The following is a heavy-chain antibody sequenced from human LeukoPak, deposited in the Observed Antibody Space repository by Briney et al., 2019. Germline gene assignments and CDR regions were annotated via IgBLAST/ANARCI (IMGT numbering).Heavy chain of an antibody. Sequence: SETLSLTCTVSGGSISSYHWSWIRQPPGKGLEWIGYIYYTGSTNYNPSLKTRVTISGDTSKNQFSLKLSSVTATDTAVYYCARHLVGFYDSSGYSDAFDIWGQGTMVTVCS. CDR3: ARHLVGFYDSSGYSDAFDI. D-gene: IGHD3-22*01. CDR1: GGSISSYH. J-gene: IGHJ3*02. CDR2: IYYTGST. V-gene: IGHV4-59*08.